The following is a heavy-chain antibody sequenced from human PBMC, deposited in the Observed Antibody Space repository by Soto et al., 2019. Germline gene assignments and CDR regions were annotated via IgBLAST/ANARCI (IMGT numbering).Heavy chain of an antibody. Sequence: QVQLVESGGGVVQPGRSLRLSCAASGFSFSSYGMHWVRQAPGKGLEWVAMISYDGTDEYYADSVKGRFTISRDNSKNAVYLQMNSLRAEDTAVYYCATQESDWNDYFDYWGQGTLVTVSS. CDR1: GFSFSSYG. V-gene: IGHV3-30*03. CDR3: ATQESDWNDYFDY. D-gene: IGHD1-1*01. CDR2: ISYDGTDE. J-gene: IGHJ4*02.